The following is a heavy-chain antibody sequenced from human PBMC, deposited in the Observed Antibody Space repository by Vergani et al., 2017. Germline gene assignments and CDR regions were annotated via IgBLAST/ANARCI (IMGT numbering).Heavy chain of an antibody. Sequence: QVQLQESGPGLVKPSETLSLTCTVSGGSISSYYWSWIRQPPGKGLEWIGYIYYSGSTNYNPSLKSRVTISVDTSKNQFSLKLSSVTAADTAVYYCARDXSLGGYYYDSSGQDWFDPWGQGTLVTVSS. D-gene: IGHD3-22*01. J-gene: IGHJ5*02. CDR3: ARDXSLGGYYYDSSGQDWFDP. CDR2: IYYSGST. CDR1: GGSISSYY. V-gene: IGHV4-59*01.